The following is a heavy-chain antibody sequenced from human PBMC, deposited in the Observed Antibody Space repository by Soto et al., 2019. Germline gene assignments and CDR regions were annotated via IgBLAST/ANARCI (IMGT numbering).Heavy chain of an antibody. CDR1: GFIFSNYN. Sequence: GGSLRLSCAASGFIFSNYNMHWVRQAPGKGLEWVARISYDGTHKYYADSVRGRFTISRGNPRNTLYLQLSSLRGEDTAVYFCARDNGVTTACFFDYWGQGTLVTVSS. V-gene: IGHV3-30*04. J-gene: IGHJ4*02. CDR3: ARDNGVTTACFFDY. CDR2: ISYDGTHK. D-gene: IGHD4-17*01.